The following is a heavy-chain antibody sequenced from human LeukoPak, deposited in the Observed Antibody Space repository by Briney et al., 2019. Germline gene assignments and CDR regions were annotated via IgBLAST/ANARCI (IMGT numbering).Heavy chain of an antibody. D-gene: IGHD1-26*01. CDR1: GGSISSGDYY. V-gene: IGHV4-30-4*01. CDR3: AYSGSYGHLGY. CDR2: IYYSGST. Sequence: PSETLSLTCIVSGGSISSGDYYWSWIRQPPGKGLEWIGYIYYSGSTYYNPSLKSRVTISADTSKNQFSLKLSSVTAADTAVYYCAYSGSYGHLGYWGQGIPVTVSS. J-gene: IGHJ4*02.